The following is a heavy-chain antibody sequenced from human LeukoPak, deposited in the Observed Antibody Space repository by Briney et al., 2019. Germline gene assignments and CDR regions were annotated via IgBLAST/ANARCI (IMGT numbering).Heavy chain of an antibody. CDR2: IWYDGSNK. CDR3: ATSDYGGPYWYFDL. CDR1: GFTFSSYG. D-gene: IGHD4-23*01. J-gene: IGHJ2*01. V-gene: IGHV3-33*03. Sequence: GGSLRLSCAASGFTFSSYGMHWVRQAPGKGLEWVAVIWYDGSNKYYADSVKGRFTISRDNSKNSLYLQMNSLRTEDTALYYCATSDYGGPYWYFDLWGRGTLVTVSS.